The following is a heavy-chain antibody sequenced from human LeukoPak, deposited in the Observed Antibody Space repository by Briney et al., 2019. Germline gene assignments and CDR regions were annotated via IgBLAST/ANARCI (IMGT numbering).Heavy chain of an antibody. Sequence: ASVKVSCKASGYTFTSYDINWVRQATGQGLEWMGWMNPNSGNTGYAQKFQGRVAMTRNTSISTAYMELSSLRSEDTAVYYCARADYSNYGPDYWGQGTLVTVSS. CDR3: ARADYSNYGPDY. V-gene: IGHV1-8*01. CDR2: MNPNSGNT. CDR1: GYTFTSYD. J-gene: IGHJ4*02. D-gene: IGHD4-11*01.